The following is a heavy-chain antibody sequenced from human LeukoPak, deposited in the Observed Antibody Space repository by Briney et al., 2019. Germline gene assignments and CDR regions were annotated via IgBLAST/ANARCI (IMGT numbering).Heavy chain of an antibody. V-gene: IGHV3-30-3*01. Sequence: PGGSLRLSCAASGFTFSSYAMHWVRQAPGKGLEWVAVISYDGSNKYYADSVKGRFTISRDNSKNTLYLQVNNLRAEDTAVYYCAKEYRVSLYYYYGMDVWGQGTTVTVSS. CDR3: AKEYRVSLYYYYGMDV. J-gene: IGHJ6*02. CDR1: GFTFSSYA. CDR2: ISYDGSNK. D-gene: IGHD5/OR15-5a*01.